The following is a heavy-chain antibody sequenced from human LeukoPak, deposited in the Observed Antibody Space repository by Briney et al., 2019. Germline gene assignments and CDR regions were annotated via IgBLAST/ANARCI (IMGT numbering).Heavy chain of an antibody. D-gene: IGHD4-17*01. CDR3: ARNRGDPSYFDY. CDR2: ISTRSSYI. CDR1: GFTFNGYS. V-gene: IGHV3-21*01. Sequence: PGGSLRLSCTASGFTFNGYSMNWVRQAPGKGLEWVSSISTRSSYIYYADSVKGRFTISRNNPKNSLYLQMNSLRAEDTAVYYCARNRGDPSYFDYWGQGTLVTVSS. J-gene: IGHJ4*02.